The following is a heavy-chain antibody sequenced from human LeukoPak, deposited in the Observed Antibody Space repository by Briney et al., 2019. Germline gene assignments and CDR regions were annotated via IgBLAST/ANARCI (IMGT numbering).Heavy chain of an antibody. Sequence: NPSETLSLTCAVYGESFSGYYWSWIRQPPGKGLEWIGEIHHSGSTNYNPSLKSRVTISVDTSKNQFSLKLSSVTAADTAVYYCARGLSTRYNYWGQGTLVTVSS. D-gene: IGHD1-14*01. J-gene: IGHJ4*02. V-gene: IGHV4-34*01. CDR1: GESFSGYY. CDR2: IHHSGST. CDR3: ARGLSTRYNY.